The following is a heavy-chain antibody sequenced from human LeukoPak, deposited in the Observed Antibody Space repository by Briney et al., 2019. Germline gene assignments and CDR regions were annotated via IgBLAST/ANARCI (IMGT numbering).Heavy chain of an antibody. D-gene: IGHD2-15*01. CDR3: AGEGETVGCYDY. CDR1: GYTFTSYD. V-gene: IGHV1-8*01. CDR2: MNPNSGNT. Sequence: ASVKVSCKASGYTFTSYDINWVRQATGQGLEWMGWMNPNSGNTGYAQKFQGRVTMTRNTSISTAYMELSSLRSEDTAVYYCAGEGETVGCYDYWGQGTLVTVSS. J-gene: IGHJ4*02.